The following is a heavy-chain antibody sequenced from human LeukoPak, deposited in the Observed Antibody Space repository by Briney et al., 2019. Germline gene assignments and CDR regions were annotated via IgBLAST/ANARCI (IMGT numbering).Heavy chain of an antibody. CDR2: IYYSGST. CDR1: GGSISSGGYY. V-gene: IGHV4-31*03. D-gene: IGHD3-10*01. Sequence: PSKTLSLTCTVSGGSISSGGYYWSWIRQHPGKGLEWIGYIYYSGSTYYNPSLKSRVTISVDTSKNQFSLKLSSVTAADTAVYYCARGARFGERPWNFDYWGQGTLVTVSS. CDR3: ARGARFGERPWNFDY. J-gene: IGHJ4*02.